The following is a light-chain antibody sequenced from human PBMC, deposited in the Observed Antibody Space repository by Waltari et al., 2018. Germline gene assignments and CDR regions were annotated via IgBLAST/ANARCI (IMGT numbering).Light chain of an antibody. Sequence: QVVLTQSPSASASLGASVTLTCPLSSGHSSSAIAWHQQQPEKGPRYLMKVSSAGSHQKGDGIPDRFSGSSSGTERYLTISSVQSEDEADYYCQTWDTGTHVVFGGGTKLTVL. CDR1: SGHSSSA. V-gene: IGLV4-69*01. CDR2: VSSAGSH. J-gene: IGLJ2*01. CDR3: QTWDTGTHVV.